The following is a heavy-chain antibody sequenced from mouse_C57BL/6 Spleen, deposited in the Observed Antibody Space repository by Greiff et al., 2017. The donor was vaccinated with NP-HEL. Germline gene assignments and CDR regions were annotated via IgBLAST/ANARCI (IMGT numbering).Heavy chain of an antibody. CDR2: IDPNSGGT. V-gene: IGHV1-72*01. D-gene: IGHD2-4*01. Sequence: QVQLQQPGAELVKPGASVKLSCKASGYTFTSYWMHWVKQRPGRGLEWIGKIDPNSGGTKYNEKFKSKATLTVDKPSSTAYMQLSSLTSEDSAVYYCARSDDYDKKGDYFDYWGQGTTLTVSS. CDR1: GYTFTSYW. CDR3: ARSDDYDKKGDYFDY. J-gene: IGHJ2*01.